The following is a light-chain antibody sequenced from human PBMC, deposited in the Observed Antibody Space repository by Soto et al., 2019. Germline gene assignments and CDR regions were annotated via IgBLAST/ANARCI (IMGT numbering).Light chain of an antibody. CDR2: DVS. Sequence: QSALTQPASVSGSPGQSITISCTGTSSDVGGYNYVSWYQHHPGRAPKLMIYDVSDRPSGVSNRFSGSKSGNTASLTTSGLQAEDEADYYCSSYTSTSTVVFGGGTKLTVL. CDR1: SSDVGGYNY. J-gene: IGLJ2*01. V-gene: IGLV2-14*03. CDR3: SSYTSTSTVV.